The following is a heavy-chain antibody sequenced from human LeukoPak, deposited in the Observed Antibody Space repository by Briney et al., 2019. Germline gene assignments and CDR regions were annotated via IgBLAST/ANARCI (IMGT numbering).Heavy chain of an antibody. CDR1: GFTFSSYW. CDR2: IKQDGSEK. D-gene: IGHD2-15*01. J-gene: IGHJ4*02. CDR3: ARLYCSGATCAFCFDY. Sequence: PGGSLRLSCAASGFTFSSYWMSWVRQAPGKGLEWVANIKQDGSEKYYVDSVKGRFAISRDNAKNSLYLQMNSLRAEDTAVYYCARLYCSGATCAFCFDYWGQGSQVTVSS. V-gene: IGHV3-7*01.